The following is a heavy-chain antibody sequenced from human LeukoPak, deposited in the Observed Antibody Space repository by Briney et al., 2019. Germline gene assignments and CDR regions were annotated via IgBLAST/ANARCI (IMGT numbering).Heavy chain of an antibody. D-gene: IGHD1-26*01. CDR3: VRDLGGRSGH. CDR2: INEDGSTT. CDR1: GFTFSSNW. Sequence: GGSLRLACAASGFTFSSNWMHWVRQAPGKGLVWVSRINEDGSTTNYADSVKGRSTIFRDNAKNTLYLQMNSLRAEDTAVYYCVRDLGGRSGHWGQGTLVTVSS. V-gene: IGHV3-74*01. J-gene: IGHJ4*02.